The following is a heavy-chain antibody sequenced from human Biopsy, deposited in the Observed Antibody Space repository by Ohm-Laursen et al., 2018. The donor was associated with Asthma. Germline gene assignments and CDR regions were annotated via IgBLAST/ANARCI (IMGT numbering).Heavy chain of an antibody. J-gene: IGHJ6*02. V-gene: IGHV4-34*01. CDR2: TNERGVT. Sequence: TLSLTSAVYPGSISGFFWTWIRQSPGKGLESIGETNERGVTNNNPSLKSRVIISIDTYWNRVSLKLTSVTAADTAVYYCARGPELDVWGQGTTVTVSS. CDR3: ARGPELDV. CDR1: PGSISGFF.